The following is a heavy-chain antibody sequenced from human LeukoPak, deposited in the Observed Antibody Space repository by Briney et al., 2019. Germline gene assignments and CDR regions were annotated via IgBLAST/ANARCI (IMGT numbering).Heavy chain of an antibody. D-gene: IGHD2-8*01. CDR3: ATPNNYNGNWYWYFDL. Sequence: GGSLRLSCAASGFTFNRYGMNWVRQAPGKGLEWVSGISPGGDIKYYADSVKGRFVISRDNSKNTVYLQMNSVRPEDTAVYYCATPNNYNGNWYWYFDLWGRGTLVTVSS. CDR1: GFTFNRYG. CDR2: ISPGGDIK. J-gene: IGHJ2*01. V-gene: IGHV3-23*01.